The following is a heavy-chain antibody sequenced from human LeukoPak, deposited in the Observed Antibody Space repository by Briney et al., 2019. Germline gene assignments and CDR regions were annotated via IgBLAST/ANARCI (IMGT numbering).Heavy chain of an antibody. J-gene: IGHJ4*02. D-gene: IGHD6-13*01. CDR3: AKQYSSSWYSPFDY. Sequence: GGSLRLSCAASGFTFSSYAMSWVRQAPGKGLGWVSAISGSGGSTYYADSVKGRFTISRDNSKNTLYLQMNSLRAEDTAVYYCAKQYSSSWYSPFDYWGQGTLVTVSS. V-gene: IGHV3-23*01. CDR1: GFTFSSYA. CDR2: ISGSGGST.